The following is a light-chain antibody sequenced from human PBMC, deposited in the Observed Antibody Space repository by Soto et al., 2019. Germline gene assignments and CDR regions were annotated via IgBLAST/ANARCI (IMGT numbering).Light chain of an antibody. CDR2: KAS. Sequence: DIQMTQSPSTLSASVGDRVIITCRASQSISAWLAWYQQKPGKAPKLLIYKASSLESGVPSRFSGSGSATAFTLTISGLQPDDFATYYCQQYNSNPLTFGGGTKVEIK. J-gene: IGKJ4*01. CDR3: QQYNSNPLT. CDR1: QSISAW. V-gene: IGKV1-5*03.